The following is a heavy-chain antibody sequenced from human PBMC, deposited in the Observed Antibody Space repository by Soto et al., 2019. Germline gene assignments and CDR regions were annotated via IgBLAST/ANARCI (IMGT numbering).Heavy chain of an antibody. D-gene: IGHD1-26*01. CDR2: MIGDGTSW. Sequence: EVQLLESGGGLAQAEGSLRLSCAASGFNFRIYAMNWVRQAPGKGLEWVSVMIGDGTSWDYADSVRGRFTISRDNSKNMLYLQMNNLRAEDTAVYYCAKDLRPDGRYDLDYWGQGTLVTVSS. J-gene: IGHJ4*02. CDR3: AKDLRPDGRYDLDY. CDR1: GFNFRIYA. V-gene: IGHV3-23*01.